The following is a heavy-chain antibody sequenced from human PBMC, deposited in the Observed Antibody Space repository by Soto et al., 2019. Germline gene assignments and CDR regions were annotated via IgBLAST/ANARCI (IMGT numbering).Heavy chain of an antibody. CDR3: ARDEGYSDSSGYYDY. D-gene: IGHD3-22*01. J-gene: IGHJ4*02. V-gene: IGHV1-3*01. CDR2: INAGNGNT. Sequence: ASVKVSCKASGYTFTNYAIDWVRQAPGQRLEWMGWINAGNGNTRYSQKFQGRVTITRDTSASTAYMELSSLRSEDTALYYCARDEGYSDSSGYYDYWGQGTLVTVSS. CDR1: GYTFTNYA.